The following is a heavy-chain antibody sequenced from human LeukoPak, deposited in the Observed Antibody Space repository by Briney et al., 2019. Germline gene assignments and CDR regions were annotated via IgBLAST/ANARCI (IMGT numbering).Heavy chain of an antibody. CDR2: IKQDGSEK. D-gene: IGHD3-22*01. V-gene: IGHV3-7*01. CDR3: ARDRHQYYYDSSGCFDY. CDR1: GFTFSSYW. J-gene: IGHJ4*02. Sequence: GGSLRLSCAASGFTFSSYWMSWVRQAPGKGLEWVANIKQDGSEKYYVDSVEGRFTISRDNAKNSLYLQMNSLRAEDTAVYYCARDRHQYYYDSSGCFDYWGQGTLVTVSS.